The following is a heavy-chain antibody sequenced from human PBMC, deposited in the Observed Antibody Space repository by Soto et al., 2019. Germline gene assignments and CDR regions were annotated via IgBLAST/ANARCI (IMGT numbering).Heavy chain of an antibody. CDR2: IKNKANSYTT. J-gene: IGHJ4*02. CDR3: TRISLVGATGGRYFDY. V-gene: IGHV3-72*01. Sequence: VQLVESGGGLVQPGGSLRLSCAASGFIFSDHYMDWVRQAPGKGLEWVGRIKNKANSYTTEYAASGKGRFTISRDDSKNSLYLQMNSLKTEDTAVYYCTRISLVGATGGRYFDYWGQGTLLTVSS. CDR1: GFIFSDHY. D-gene: IGHD1-26*01.